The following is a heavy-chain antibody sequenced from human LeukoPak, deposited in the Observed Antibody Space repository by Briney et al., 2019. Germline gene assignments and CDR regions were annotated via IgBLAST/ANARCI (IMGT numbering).Heavy chain of an antibody. D-gene: IGHD4-11*01. Sequence: GGSLRLSCAASGFTFSSYSMNWVRQAPGKGLEWVSSISSSGSYIYYADSVKGRFTISRDNAKNSLYLQMNSLRAEDTAVYYCARNDYPDYYFDYWGQGTLVTVSS. V-gene: IGHV3-21*01. CDR1: GFTFSSYS. CDR3: ARNDYPDYYFDY. J-gene: IGHJ4*02. CDR2: ISSSGSYI.